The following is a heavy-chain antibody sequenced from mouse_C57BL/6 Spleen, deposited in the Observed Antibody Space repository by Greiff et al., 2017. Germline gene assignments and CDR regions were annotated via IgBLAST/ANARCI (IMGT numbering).Heavy chain of an antibody. Sequence: EVTLVVSGGGLVKPGGSLKLSCAASGFTFSDYGMHWVRQAPEKGLGWVAYISSGSSTIYYADTVKGRFTISRDNAKTTLFLQMTSLRSEDTAMYCCARILGRKNYFDYWGQGTTRTVSS. V-gene: IGHV5-17*01. CDR2: ISSGSSTI. J-gene: IGHJ2*01. D-gene: IGHD4-1*01. CDR3: ARILGRKNYFDY. CDR1: GFTFSDYG.